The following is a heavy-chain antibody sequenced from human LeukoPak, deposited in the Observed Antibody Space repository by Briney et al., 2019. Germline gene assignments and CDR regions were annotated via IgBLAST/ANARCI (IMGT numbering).Heavy chain of an antibody. V-gene: IGHV3-11*01. Sequence: GGSLRLSCAASGFTFSDYYMSWIRQAPGKGLEWVSYISSSGSTIYYADSVKGRFTISRDNAKNPLYLQMNSLRAEDTAVYYCARESRGYSGYDPLDPWGQGTLVTVSS. J-gene: IGHJ5*02. CDR1: GFTFSDYY. D-gene: IGHD5-12*01. CDR3: ARESRGYSGYDPLDP. CDR2: ISSSGSTI.